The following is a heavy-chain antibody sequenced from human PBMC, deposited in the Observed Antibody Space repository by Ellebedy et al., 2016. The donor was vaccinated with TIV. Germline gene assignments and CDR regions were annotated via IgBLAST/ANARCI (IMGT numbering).Heavy chain of an antibody. V-gene: IGHV5-51*01. J-gene: IGHJ4*02. CDR3: AVQSLSGWFIDY. CDR2: TYPGDSEM. Sequence: GESLKISCQTSGYNFNNYCIGWVRQKPGKGMEWMGVTYPGDSEMPYSPSFLGQVAISADRSIMAAYLQWSSLKTSDTAISYYAVQSLSGWFIDYWGQGTRVIVSS. CDR1: GYNFNNYC. D-gene: IGHD6-19*01.